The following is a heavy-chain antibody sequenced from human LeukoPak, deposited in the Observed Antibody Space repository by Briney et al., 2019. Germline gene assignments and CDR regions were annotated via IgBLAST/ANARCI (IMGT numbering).Heavy chain of an antibody. V-gene: IGHV5-51*06. CDR3: ARGYFDWLLYGNNWFDP. CDR2: IYPGDSDT. Sequence: GESLKISCKGSGYSFTSYWIGWVRQMPGKGLEWMGIIYPGDSDTRYSPSFQGQVTISADKSISTAYLQWSSLKASDTATYYCARGYFDWLLYGNNWFDPWGQGTLVTVSS. D-gene: IGHD3-9*01. J-gene: IGHJ5*02. CDR1: GYSFTSYW.